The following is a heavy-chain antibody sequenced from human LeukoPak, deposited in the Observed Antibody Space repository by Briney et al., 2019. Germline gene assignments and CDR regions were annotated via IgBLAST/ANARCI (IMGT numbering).Heavy chain of an antibody. D-gene: IGHD1-26*01. J-gene: IGHJ4*02. CDR3: AREPTAVGL. Sequence: PGGPLRLSCAASGFTFSSHWMSWVRQAPGKGLEWVANIERDGSEKNYVESVKGRFTISRDNAKNALYLQMNSLRAEDTAVYFCAREPTAVGLWGQGTLVTVSS. CDR1: GFTFSSHW. V-gene: IGHV3-7*01. CDR2: IERDGSEK.